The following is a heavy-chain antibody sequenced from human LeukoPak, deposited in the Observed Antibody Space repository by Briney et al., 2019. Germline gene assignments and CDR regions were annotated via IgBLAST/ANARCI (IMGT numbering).Heavy chain of an antibody. CDR3: AREVTMVRGVITKFYYYGMDA. V-gene: IGHV1-18*01. Sequence: ASVKVSCKASGYTFTSYGISWVRQAPGQGGEGMGWISAYNGNTNSAQKLQGRVTMTADTSTSTPYMELRSLRSDDTAVYYCAREVTMVRGVITKFYYYGMDAWGQGTTVTVSS. D-gene: IGHD3-10*01. J-gene: IGHJ6*02. CDR1: GYTFTSYG. CDR2: ISAYNGNT.